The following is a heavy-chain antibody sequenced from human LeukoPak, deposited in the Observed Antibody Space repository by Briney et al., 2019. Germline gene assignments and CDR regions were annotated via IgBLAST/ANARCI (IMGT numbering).Heavy chain of an antibody. CDR2: IYYSGST. Sequence: PSETLSLTCTVSGDSIRSYYWSWIRQPPGKGLEWIGYIYYSGSTKYNPSLKSRVTISVDTSKNQFSLKLSSVTAADTAVYNCARESKLWFGETRWGQGTLVTVSS. V-gene: IGHV4-59*01. D-gene: IGHD3-10*01. CDR3: ARESKLWFGETR. CDR1: GDSIRSYY. J-gene: IGHJ4*02.